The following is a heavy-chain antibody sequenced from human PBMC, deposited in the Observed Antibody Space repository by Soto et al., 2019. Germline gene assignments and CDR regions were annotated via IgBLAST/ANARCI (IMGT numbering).Heavy chain of an antibody. CDR2: ISYDGSNK. V-gene: IGHV3-30*18. CDR1: GFTFSSYG. Sequence: GGSLRLSCAASGFTFSSYGMHWVRQAPGKGLEWVAVISYDGSNKYYADSVKGRFTISRDNSKNTLYLQMNSLRAEDTAVYYCAKDGYDILTGYYAPPAYYGMDVWGQGTTVTVSS. CDR3: AKDGYDILTGYYAPPAYYGMDV. D-gene: IGHD3-9*01. J-gene: IGHJ6*02.